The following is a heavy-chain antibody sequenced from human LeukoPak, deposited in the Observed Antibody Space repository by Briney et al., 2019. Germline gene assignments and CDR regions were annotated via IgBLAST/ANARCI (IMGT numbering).Heavy chain of an antibody. D-gene: IGHD6-19*01. CDR3: AKGSAVADS. CDR1: GASINTYY. CDR2: IYHTGST. J-gene: IGHJ4*02. V-gene: IGHV4-59*01. Sequence: SETLSLTCTVSGASINTYYWSWIRQSPGKGLEWIGYIYHTGSTNYNPSLKSRVTISIDTSESQFSLKLSSVTAADTAVYYCAKGSAVADSWGQGTLVTVSS.